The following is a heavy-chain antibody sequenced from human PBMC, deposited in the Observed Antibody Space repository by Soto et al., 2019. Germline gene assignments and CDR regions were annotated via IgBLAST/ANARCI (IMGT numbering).Heavy chain of an antibody. Sequence: QVQLQESGPGLVKPSQTLSLTCTVSGGSISTGGYYWTWIRQHPGKGLEWIGYIYYSGSTYYNPSLKSRVTISVDTSKDQFSLKVSSVTAADTAVYYCARGLSVTLFDNWGQGTLVTVSS. CDR3: ARGLSVTLFDN. V-gene: IGHV4-31*03. CDR2: IYYSGST. CDR1: GGSISTGGYY. J-gene: IGHJ4*02. D-gene: IGHD4-17*01.